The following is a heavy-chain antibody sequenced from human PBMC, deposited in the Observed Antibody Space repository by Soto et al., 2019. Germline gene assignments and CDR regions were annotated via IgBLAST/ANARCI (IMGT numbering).Heavy chain of an antibody. J-gene: IGHJ3*01. CDR2: INPNTGVT. D-gene: IGHD7-27*01. V-gene: IGHV1-2*02. CDR1: GYTFIGHN. Sequence: QVPLVQSGADVKKPGASVKVSCKASGYTFIGHNINWVRQAPGQGLEWMGWINPNTGVTNYAQNFQDRVIMTRDTSVSTAYMELGRLRFNDTAVYYCARVASTWGSNAFDFWGQGTEVAVSS. CDR3: ARVASTWGSNAFDF.